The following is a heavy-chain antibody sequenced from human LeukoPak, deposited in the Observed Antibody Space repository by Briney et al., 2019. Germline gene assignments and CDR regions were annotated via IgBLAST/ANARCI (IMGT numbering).Heavy chain of an antibody. D-gene: IGHD6-13*01. CDR1: GFTFSSYW. CDR2: IKQDGSQK. J-gene: IGHJ4*02. CDR3: TCPSAAGPN. Sequence: GGSLRLSCAASGFTFSSYWMSWVRQAPGKELEWVANIKQDGSQKYYVDSVKGRFTISRDNAKNSLYLQMNSLRAEDTAMYYCTCPSAAGPNWGQGTLVTVSS. V-gene: IGHV3-7*03.